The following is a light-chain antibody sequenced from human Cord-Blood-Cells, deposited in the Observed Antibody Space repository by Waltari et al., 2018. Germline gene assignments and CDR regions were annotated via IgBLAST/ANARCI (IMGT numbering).Light chain of an antibody. CDR2: WAS. J-gene: IGKJ2*01. CDR1: QSVLYSSNNKNY. Sequence: DIVMTQSPDSLAVSLGERAPITCKSRQSVLYSSNNKNYLAWYQQKPGQPPKLLIYWASTRESGVPDRFSGSGSGTDFTLTISSLQAEDVAVYYCQQYYSTPYTFGQGTKLEIK. V-gene: IGKV4-1*01. CDR3: QQYYSTPYT.